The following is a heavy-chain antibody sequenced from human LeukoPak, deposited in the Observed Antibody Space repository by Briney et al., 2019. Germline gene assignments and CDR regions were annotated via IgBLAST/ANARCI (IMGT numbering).Heavy chain of an antibody. V-gene: IGHV1-3*01. Sequence: ASVKVSCKASGYTFTNYAIHWVRQPPGQRLEWMGWINAGYSNTKYSQKFQGRVTITMDTSASTAYMELSSLRSEDTAVYYCARDMGGSGSYSYWGQGTLITVSS. CDR3: ARDMGGSGSYSY. J-gene: IGHJ4*02. CDR2: INAGYSNT. CDR1: GYTFTNYA. D-gene: IGHD3-10*01.